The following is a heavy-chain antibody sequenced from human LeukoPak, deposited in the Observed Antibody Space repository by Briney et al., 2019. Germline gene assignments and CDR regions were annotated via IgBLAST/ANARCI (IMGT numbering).Heavy chain of an antibody. CDR2: IGTAGDT. J-gene: IGHJ4*02. V-gene: IGHV3-13*01. CDR1: GFTFSSYD. D-gene: IGHD3-22*01. CDR3: ARLYYDSSGYYYLDY. Sequence: PGGSLRLSCAASGFTFSSYDMHWVRQATGKGLEWVSAIGTAGDTYYPGSVKGRFTISRENAKNSLYLQMNSLRAGDTAVYYRARLYYDSSGYYYLDYWGQGTLVTVSS.